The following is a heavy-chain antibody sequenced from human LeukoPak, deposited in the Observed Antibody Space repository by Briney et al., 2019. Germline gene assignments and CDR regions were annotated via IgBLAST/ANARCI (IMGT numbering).Heavy chain of an antibody. Sequence: ASVKVSCKASGYTFTGYYMHWVRQAPGQGLEWMGWINPNSGGTNYAQKLQGRVTMTTDTSTSTAYMELRSLRSDDTAVYYCAREYCSGGSCYGMDVWGQGTTVTVSS. CDR1: GYTFTGYY. J-gene: IGHJ6*02. CDR2: INPNSGGT. D-gene: IGHD2-15*01. V-gene: IGHV1-2*02. CDR3: AREYCSGGSCYGMDV.